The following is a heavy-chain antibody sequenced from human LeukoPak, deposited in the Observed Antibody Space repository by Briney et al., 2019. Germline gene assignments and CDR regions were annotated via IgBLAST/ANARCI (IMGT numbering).Heavy chain of an antibody. CDR2: ISGPGVYT. J-gene: IGHJ6*02. CDR3: ASGWGMAV. D-gene: IGHD2-15*01. CDR1: GSTFSNFA. Sequence: GGSLRLSCAASGSTFSNFAMNWARQAPGKGLEWVSSISGPGVYTNYADSVKGRFTITRDNSRNTVYLQMNALRAEDTAVYYCASGWGMAVGGQGTTVTVSS. V-gene: IGHV3-23*01.